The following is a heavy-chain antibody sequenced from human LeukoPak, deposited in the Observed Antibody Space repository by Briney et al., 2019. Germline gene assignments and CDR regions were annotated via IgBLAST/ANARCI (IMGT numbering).Heavy chain of an antibody. J-gene: IGHJ6*03. D-gene: IGHD6-19*01. V-gene: IGHV4-39*07. CDR2: IYYSGST. Sequence: SETLSLTCTVSGGSISSSSYYWGWIRQPPGKGLEWIGSIYYSGSTYYNPSLKSRVTISVDTSKNQFSLKLSSVTAADTAVYXXXXXFYSSGLPYYYYMDVWGKGTTVTVSS. CDR3: XXXFYSSGLPYYYYMDV. CDR1: GGSISSSSYY.